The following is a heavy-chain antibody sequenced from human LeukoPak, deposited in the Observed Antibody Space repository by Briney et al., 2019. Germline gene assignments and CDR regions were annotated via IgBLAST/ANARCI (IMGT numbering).Heavy chain of an antibody. J-gene: IGHJ5*01. V-gene: IGHV3-11*01. Sequence: GGSLRLSCAASGFTFSDSYMSWIRQAPGEGLDWLACISSSGHTIYYAESVRGRFTISRDNAKNSLYLQLNSLRPEDTAVYYCAQTGRNNYYDSWGQGTLVTVSS. CDR2: ISSSGHTI. CDR3: AQTGRNNYYDS. CDR1: GFTFSDSY.